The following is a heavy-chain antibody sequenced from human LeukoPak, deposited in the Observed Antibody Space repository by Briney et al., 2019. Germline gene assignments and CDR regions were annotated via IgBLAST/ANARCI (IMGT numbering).Heavy chain of an antibody. Sequence: PSETLSLTCAVYGGSFSGYYWSWIRQPPGKGLEWIGEINHSGSTNYNPSLKSRVTISVDTSKNQFSLKLSSVTAADTAVYYCARGYSSSDALIPRRSKTSPNFDYWGQGTLVTVSS. V-gene: IGHV4-34*01. CDR2: INHSGST. D-gene: IGHD6-6*01. J-gene: IGHJ4*02. CDR1: GGSFSGYY. CDR3: ARGYSSSDALIPRRSKTSPNFDY.